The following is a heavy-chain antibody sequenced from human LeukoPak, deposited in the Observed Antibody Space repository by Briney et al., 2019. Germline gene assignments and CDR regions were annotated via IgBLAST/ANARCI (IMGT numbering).Heavy chain of an antibody. J-gene: IGHJ5*02. D-gene: IGHD3-10*01. CDR1: GGSISSGGYY. V-gene: IGHV4-31*03. Sequence: SETLSLTCTVSGGSISSGGYYWSWIRQHPGKGLEWIGYIYYSGSTYYNPSLKSRVTISVDTSKNQFSLKLSSVTAADTAVYYCARVGSGNWFDPWGQGTLVTVSS. CDR2: IYYSGST. CDR3: ARVGSGNWFDP.